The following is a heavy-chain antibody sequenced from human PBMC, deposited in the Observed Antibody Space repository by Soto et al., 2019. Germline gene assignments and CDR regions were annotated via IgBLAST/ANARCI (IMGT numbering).Heavy chain of an antibody. Sequence: EVQLVESGGGLVQPGGSLRLSCAASGFDVSSNYMSWVRQAPGKGLEWVSLIYSGGTTYYADSVKGRFPISRHSSKNTLYLQMNSLRVEDTAVYYCAGRTYGWGQGTMVTVSA. CDR1: GFDVSSNY. D-gene: IGHD4-17*01. CDR2: IYSGGTT. J-gene: IGHJ3*01. V-gene: IGHV3-53*04. CDR3: AGRTYG.